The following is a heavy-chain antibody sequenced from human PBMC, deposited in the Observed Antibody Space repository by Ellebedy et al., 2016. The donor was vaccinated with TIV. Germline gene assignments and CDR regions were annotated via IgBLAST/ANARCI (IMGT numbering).Heavy chain of an antibody. V-gene: IGHV1-8*02. Sequence: ASVKVSXXASGYTFTGYYMHWVRQAPGQGLEWMGWMNPNSGNTGYAQKFQGRVTVTRNTSISTAYMELSSLRSEDTAVYYCARVGFFSGSGSFDYWGQGTLVTVSS. D-gene: IGHD3-10*01. J-gene: IGHJ4*02. CDR2: MNPNSGNT. CDR3: ARVGFFSGSGSFDY. CDR1: GYTFTGYY.